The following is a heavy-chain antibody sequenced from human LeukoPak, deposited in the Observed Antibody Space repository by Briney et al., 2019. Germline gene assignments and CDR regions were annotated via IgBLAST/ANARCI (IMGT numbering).Heavy chain of an antibody. J-gene: IGHJ4*01. CDR2: VNLNADT. CDR3: AREGDPYRPLDN. D-gene: IGHD3-16*02. V-gene: IGHV4-4*02. CDR1: YGSITDTKY. Sequence: SETLSLTCGVSYGSITDTKYWTWVRQPPGKGLEWMGAVNLNADTTYNPSLTVRVDLSVDKFKTNISLQLTSMTAADTAVYYCAREGDPYRPLDNSGQGTMVTVSS.